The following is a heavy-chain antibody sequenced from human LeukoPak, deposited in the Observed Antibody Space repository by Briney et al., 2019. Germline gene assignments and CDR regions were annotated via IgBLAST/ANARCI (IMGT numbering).Heavy chain of an antibody. CDR1: GGSFSGYY. J-gene: IGHJ6*02. CDR3: ARGDDYDFWSGYYYGMDV. Sequence: PSETLSLTCAVYGGSFSGYYWSWIRQPPGKGLEWIGEINHSGSTNYNPSLKSRVTISVDPPKTQFSLKLSSVTAADTAVYYCARGDDYDFWSGYYYGMDVWGQGTTVTVSS. D-gene: IGHD3-3*01. CDR2: INHSGST. V-gene: IGHV4-34*01.